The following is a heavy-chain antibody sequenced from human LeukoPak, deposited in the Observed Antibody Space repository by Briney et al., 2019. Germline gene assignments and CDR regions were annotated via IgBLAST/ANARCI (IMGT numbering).Heavy chain of an antibody. J-gene: IGHJ1*01. CDR1: GFSFNTYA. CDR3: AQQVGYCSSGSCYFTY. V-gene: IGHV3-23*01. D-gene: IGHD2-15*01. Sequence: GGSLRLSCAASGFSFNTYAMSWVRQAPGKGLEWVSAISNTGGSTYYADSVKGRFTISRDKSKNTLSLQMNSLRAEDTAVYYCAQQVGYCSSGSCYFTYWGQGTLVTVSP. CDR2: ISNTGGST.